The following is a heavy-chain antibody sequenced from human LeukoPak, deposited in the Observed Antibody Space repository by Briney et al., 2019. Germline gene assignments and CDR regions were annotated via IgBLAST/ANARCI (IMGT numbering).Heavy chain of an antibody. CDR3: TTLSPIVVVPAARVSYYYYMDV. Sequence: GGSLRLSCAASGFTFSNAWMSWVRQAPGKGLEWVGRIKSKTDGGTTDYAAPVKGRFTISRADSKNTLYLQMNSLKTEDTAVYYCTTLSPIVVVPAARVSYYYYMDVWGKGTTVTVSS. CDR1: GFTFSNAW. D-gene: IGHD2-2*01. CDR2: IKSKTDGGTT. V-gene: IGHV3-15*01. J-gene: IGHJ6*03.